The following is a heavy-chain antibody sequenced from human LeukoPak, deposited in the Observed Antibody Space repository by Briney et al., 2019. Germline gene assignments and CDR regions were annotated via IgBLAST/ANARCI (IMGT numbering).Heavy chain of an antibody. J-gene: IGHJ5*02. CDR3: ARDPSGDYVWGSYRQLNWFDP. CDR2: INAGNGDT. V-gene: IGHV1-3*01. Sequence: ASVKVSCKASGYTFTSYAMHWVRQAPGQRLEWMGWINAGNGDTKYSQKFQGRVTITRDTSASTAYMELSSLRSEDTAVYYCARDPSGDYVWGSYRQLNWFDPWGQGTLVTVSS. CDR1: GYTFTSYA. D-gene: IGHD3-16*02.